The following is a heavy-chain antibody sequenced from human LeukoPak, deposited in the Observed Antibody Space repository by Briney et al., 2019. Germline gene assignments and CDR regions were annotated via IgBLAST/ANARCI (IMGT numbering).Heavy chain of an antibody. Sequence: PGGSLRLSCAASGFTFSSYAMAWVRQAPGKGLEWVSTISGSAGSTYYADSVKGRFTISRDNSKNTLYLQMNSLRAEDTAVYYCAKVGDYGDYLYYFDYWGQGTLVTVSS. D-gene: IGHD4-17*01. J-gene: IGHJ4*02. CDR2: ISGSAGST. CDR1: GFTFSSYA. CDR3: AKVGDYGDYLYYFDY. V-gene: IGHV3-23*01.